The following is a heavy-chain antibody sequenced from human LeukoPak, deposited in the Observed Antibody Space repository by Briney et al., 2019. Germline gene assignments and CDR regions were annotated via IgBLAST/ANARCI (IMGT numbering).Heavy chain of an antibody. CDR1: GGSISSSSYF. V-gene: IGHV4-39*07. J-gene: IGHJ6*03. CDR2: IYYSGST. CDR3: AREEGNGSGSYFYYYYMDV. D-gene: IGHD3-10*01. Sequence: SETLSLTCTVSGGSISSSSYFWGWLRQPPGTGLEWIGNIYYSGSTNYNPSLKSRVTISVDTSKNQFSLKLSSVTAADTAVYYCAREEGNGSGSYFYYYYMDVWGKGTTVTVSS.